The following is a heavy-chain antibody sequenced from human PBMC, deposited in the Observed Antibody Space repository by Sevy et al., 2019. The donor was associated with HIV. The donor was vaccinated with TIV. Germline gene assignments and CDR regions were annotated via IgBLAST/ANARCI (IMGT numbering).Heavy chain of an antibody. V-gene: IGHV4-59*01. CDR2: IYFGGRT. J-gene: IGHJ3*02. CDR1: GGSMTSYY. Sequence: SESLSLTCSVSGGSMTSYYWSWIRQPPGKGLEWIGHIYFGGRTQYNPSLKSRVTISLDSSKHQFSLEVNSVIASDTAVYYCARAFTMEGDAFDIWGQGTLVTVSS. CDR3: ARAFTMEGDAFDI. D-gene: IGHD3-10*01.